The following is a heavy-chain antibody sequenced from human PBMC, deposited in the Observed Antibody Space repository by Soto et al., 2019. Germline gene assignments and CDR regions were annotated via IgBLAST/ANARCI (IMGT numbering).Heavy chain of an antibody. CDR2: INHSGST. D-gene: IGHD3-10*01. J-gene: IGHJ1*01. CDR1: GGSFSGYY. V-gene: IGHV4-34*01. CDR3: ARDGSWSSFQN. Sequence: SETLSLTCAVYGGSFSGYYWSWIRQPPGKGLEWIGEINHSGSTNYNPSLKSRVTISVDTSKNQFSLKLSSVTAADTAVYYCARDGSWSSFQNWGQGTLVTVPQ.